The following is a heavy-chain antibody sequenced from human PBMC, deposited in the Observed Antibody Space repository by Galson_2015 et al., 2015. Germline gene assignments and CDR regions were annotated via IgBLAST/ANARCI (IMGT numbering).Heavy chain of an antibody. Sequence: QSGAEVKKPGESLKISCKASGYNFANSWSGWVRQMPGKGLEWMGIIYPGDSDTRYSPSFQGQVTISADKSISTAYLQWSSLKASHDAMYYCARGRSCSGDRRRNWFVPWGQGTLVTVSS. J-gene: IGHJ5*02. V-gene: IGHV5-51*01. CDR2: IYPGDSDT. CDR1: GYNFANSW. CDR3: ARGRSCSGDRRRNWFVP. D-gene: IGHD2-15*01.